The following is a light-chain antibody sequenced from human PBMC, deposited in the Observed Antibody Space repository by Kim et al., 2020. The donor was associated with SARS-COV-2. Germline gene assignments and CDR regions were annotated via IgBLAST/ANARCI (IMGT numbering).Light chain of an antibody. J-gene: IGLJ2*01. V-gene: IGLV2-8*01. CDR1: SSDVGGNNY. CDR2: EVS. CDR3: SSFGDNSNLV. Sequence: QSALTQPPSASGSPGQSVTISCTGTSSDVGGNNYVFWYQQNPGKAPKLIIYEVSKRPSGVPDRFSGSKSANTASLTVSGLQAEDEADYYCSSFGDNSNLVFGGGTQLTVL.